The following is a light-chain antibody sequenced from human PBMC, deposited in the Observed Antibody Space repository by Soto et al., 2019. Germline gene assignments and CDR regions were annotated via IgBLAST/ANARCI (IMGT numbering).Light chain of an antibody. CDR3: GSYSSTDTPFV. CDR1: STDVGGYNY. CDR2: EVT. V-gene: IGLV2-14*01. J-gene: IGLJ1*01. Sequence: QSALAQPSSLYGSPGQSITISCTGTSTDVGGYNYVSWYQHHSGKAPKLLIYEVTNRPSGISDRFSGSKSVNTASLTISGLQAEDESDYYCGSYSSTDTPFVFGTGTKLTVL.